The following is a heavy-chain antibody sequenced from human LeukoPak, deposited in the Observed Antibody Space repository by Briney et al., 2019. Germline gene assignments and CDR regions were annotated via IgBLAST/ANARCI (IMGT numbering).Heavy chain of an antibody. CDR2: IIPIFGTA. J-gene: IGHJ6*03. D-gene: IGHD3-22*01. CDR1: GGTFSSYA. Sequence: SVKVSCKASGGTFSSYAISWVRQAPGQGLEWMGGIIPIFGTANYAQKFQGRVTITTDESTSTAYMELSSLRSEDTAVYHCARAVGPYYYDSSGYVYYYYYYYMDVWGKGTTVTVSS. V-gene: IGHV1-69*05. CDR3: ARAVGPYYYDSSGYVYYYYYYYMDV.